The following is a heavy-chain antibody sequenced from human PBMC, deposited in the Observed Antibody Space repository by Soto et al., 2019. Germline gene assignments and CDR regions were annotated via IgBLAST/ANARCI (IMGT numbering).Heavy chain of an antibody. D-gene: IGHD3-10*01. Sequence: ASVKVSCKASGYTFTSYGISWVRQAPGQGLEWMGWISAYNGNTNYAQKLQGRVTMTTDTSTSTAYMELRSLRSNDTAVYYCARIGPGSGSTTYYFDYWGQGTLVTVSS. CDR3: ARIGPGSGSTTYYFDY. CDR2: ISAYNGNT. V-gene: IGHV1-18*01. CDR1: GYTFTSYG. J-gene: IGHJ4*02.